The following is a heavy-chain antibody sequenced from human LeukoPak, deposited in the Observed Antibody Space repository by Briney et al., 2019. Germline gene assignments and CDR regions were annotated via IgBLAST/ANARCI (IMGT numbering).Heavy chain of an antibody. D-gene: IGHD6-6*01. CDR2: IIPIFGTA. CDR3: ARGLITEYSSSSFDY. J-gene: IGHJ4*02. CDR1: GGTFSSYA. V-gene: IGHV1-69*13. Sequence: ASVKVSCKASGGTFSSYAISWVRQAPGQGLEWMGGIIPIFGTANYAQKFQGRVTITADESTSTAYMELSSLRSEDTAVYYCARGLITEYSSSSFDYWGQGTLVTVSS.